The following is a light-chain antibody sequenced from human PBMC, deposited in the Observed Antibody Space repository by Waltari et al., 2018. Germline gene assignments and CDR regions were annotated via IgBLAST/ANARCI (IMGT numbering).Light chain of an antibody. CDR3: QQTFSTPYT. CDR2: GAS. CDR1: LSITNY. J-gene: IGKJ2*01. V-gene: IGKV1-39*01. Sequence: DIQMTHSPSSRSASIGGRVTITCRESLSITNYCNWYKQKPGKAPKLLLYGASSLQSRVPPTFSGSASGTDFTLSISMQKADDFATYDCQQTFSTPYTFGHGTRLDIK.